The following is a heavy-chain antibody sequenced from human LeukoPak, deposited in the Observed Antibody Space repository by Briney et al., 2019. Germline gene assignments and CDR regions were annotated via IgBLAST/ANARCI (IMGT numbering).Heavy chain of an antibody. CDR1: GFTFSSYA. D-gene: IGHD1-26*01. CDR2: ISGSGGST. J-gene: IGHJ4*02. CDR3: AKDGLSGSYGT. Sequence: GGTLRLSCAASGFTFSSYAMSWVRQAPGKGLEWVSAISGSGGSTYYADSVKGRFTISRDNSKNTLYLQMNSLRAEDTDVYYCAKDGLSGSYGTWGQGTLVTVSS. V-gene: IGHV3-23*01.